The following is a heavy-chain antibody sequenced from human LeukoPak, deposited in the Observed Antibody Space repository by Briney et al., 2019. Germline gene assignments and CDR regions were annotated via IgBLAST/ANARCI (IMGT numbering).Heavy chain of an antibody. Sequence: GGSLRLSCAASGFTFSSYWMSWVRQAPGKGLEWVANIKEDGSEKYYVDSVKGRFTISRDNAKNSLYLQMNSLRVEDTAVYYCARDSPPMKVVTRGAFDIWGQGTMVTVSS. V-gene: IGHV3-7*01. CDR1: GFTFSSYW. D-gene: IGHD3-22*01. CDR3: ARDSPPMKVVTRGAFDI. J-gene: IGHJ3*02. CDR2: IKEDGSEK.